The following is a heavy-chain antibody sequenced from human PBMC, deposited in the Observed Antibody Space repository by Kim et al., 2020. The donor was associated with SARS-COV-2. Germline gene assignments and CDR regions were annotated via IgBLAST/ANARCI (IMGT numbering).Heavy chain of an antibody. CDR2: INTNTGNP. D-gene: IGHD3-10*01. Sequence: ASVKVSCKASGYTFTRYAMYWVRQAPGPGLEWMGWINTNTGNPTYVQGFPGRFVFSLDTSVSTAYLQISSLQAEDTAVYYCARGTHLSAKLLWLGELYPNFEYGGQGTLVTVSS. J-gene: IGHJ4*02. CDR3: ARGTHLSAKLLWLGELYPNFEY. CDR1: GYTFTRYA. V-gene: IGHV7-4-1*02.